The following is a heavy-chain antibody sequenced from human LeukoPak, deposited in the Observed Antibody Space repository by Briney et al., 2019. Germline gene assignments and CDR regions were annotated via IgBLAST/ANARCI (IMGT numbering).Heavy chain of an antibody. Sequence: KPSETLSLTCAVYGGSFSGYYWSWIRQPPGKGLEWIGEINHSGSTNYNPSLKSRVTISVDTSKNQFSLKLSSVTAADTAVYYCARHVPTATAYYFDYWGQGTLVTVS. D-gene: IGHD5-18*01. CDR2: INHSGST. V-gene: IGHV4-34*01. CDR3: ARHVPTATAYYFDY. J-gene: IGHJ4*02. CDR1: GGSFSGYY.